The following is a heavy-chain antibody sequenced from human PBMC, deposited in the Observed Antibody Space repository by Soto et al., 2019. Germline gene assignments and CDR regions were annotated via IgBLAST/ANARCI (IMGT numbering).Heavy chain of an antibody. CDR1: GFTFSDFH. Sequence: GGSLRLSCAASGFTFSDFHMSWIRQAPGKGLEWISYIYRGGSTAYYADSVKGRFTISRDNAKNSLYLQMNSLRVEDTALYYCAKRVVGTTGHAFDVWGQGTTVTVSS. V-gene: IGHV3-11*01. CDR3: AKRVVGTTGHAFDV. CDR2: IYRGGSTA. D-gene: IGHD1-26*01. J-gene: IGHJ6*02.